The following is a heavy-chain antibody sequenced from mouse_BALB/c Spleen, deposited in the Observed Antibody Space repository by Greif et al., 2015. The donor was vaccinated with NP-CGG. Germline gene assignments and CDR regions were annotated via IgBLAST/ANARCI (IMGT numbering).Heavy chain of an antibody. CDR1: GFTFSDYG. D-gene: IGHD1-1*01. CDR3: ARDYDGSSYWYFDV. Sequence: EVKLQESGGGLVQPGGSRKLSCAASGFTFSDYGMAWVRQAPGKGPEWVAFISNLAYSIYYADTVTGRFTISRENAKNTLYREMSSLRSEDTAMYYCARDYDGSSYWYFDVWGAGTTVTVSS. CDR2: ISNLAYSI. J-gene: IGHJ1*01. V-gene: IGHV5-15*02.